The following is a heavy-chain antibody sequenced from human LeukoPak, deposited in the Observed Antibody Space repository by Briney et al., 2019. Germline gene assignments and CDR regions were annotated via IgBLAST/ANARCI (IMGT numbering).Heavy chain of an antibody. V-gene: IGHV3-9*01. CDR2: ISWNSGSI. J-gene: IGHJ4*02. CDR1: GFTFDDYA. D-gene: IGHD2-15*01. CDR3: AKGSYCSGGSCYSIAYFDY. Sequence: PGRSLRPSCAASGFTFDDYAMHWVRQAPGKGLEWVSGISWNSGSIGYADSVKGRFTISRDNAKNSLYLQMNSLRAEDTVLYYCAKGSYCSGGSCYSIAYFDYWGQGTLVTVSS.